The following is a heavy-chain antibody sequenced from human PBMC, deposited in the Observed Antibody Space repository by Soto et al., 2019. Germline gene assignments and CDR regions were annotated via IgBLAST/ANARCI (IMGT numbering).Heavy chain of an antibody. D-gene: IGHD3-10*02. V-gene: IGHV4-39*01. CDR2: IYYSGST. Sequence: SGTLSLTCTVSGGSISSSSYYWGWIRQPPGKGLEWIGSIYYSGSTYYDPSLKSRVTISVDTSKNQFSLKLSSVTAADTAVYYCARQVFGEFHTNWFDPWGQGTLVTVSS. CDR1: GGSISSSSYY. J-gene: IGHJ5*02. CDR3: ARQVFGEFHTNWFDP.